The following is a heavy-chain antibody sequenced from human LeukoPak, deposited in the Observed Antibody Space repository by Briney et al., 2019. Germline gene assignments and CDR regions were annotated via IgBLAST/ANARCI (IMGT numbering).Heavy chain of an antibody. Sequence: GASLKISCKGSGYSFTSYWIGWVRQMPGKGLEWMGIIYPGDSDTRYSPSFQGQVTISADKSISTAYLQWSSLKASDTAMYYCARRYSSSWYYFDYWGQGTLVTVSS. CDR3: ARRYSSSWYYFDY. CDR1: GYSFTSYW. D-gene: IGHD6-13*01. J-gene: IGHJ4*02. CDR2: IYPGDSDT. V-gene: IGHV5-51*01.